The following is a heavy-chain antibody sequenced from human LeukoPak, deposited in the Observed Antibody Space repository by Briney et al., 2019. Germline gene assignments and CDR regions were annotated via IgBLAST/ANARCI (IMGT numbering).Heavy chain of an antibody. CDR2: INHSRST. D-gene: IGHD3-10*01. J-gene: IGHJ5*02. CDR3: ARGLSYYYDSGTYYRANNWFDP. CDR1: GGSFSGYY. V-gene: IGHV4-34*01. Sequence: SETLSLTCAVYGGSFSGYYWSWIRQPPGKGLEWIGEINHSRSTNYNPSLKSRVTISVGTSKNQFSLKLTSVTSADTAVYFCARGLSYYYDSGTYYRANNWFDPWGQETLVTVSS.